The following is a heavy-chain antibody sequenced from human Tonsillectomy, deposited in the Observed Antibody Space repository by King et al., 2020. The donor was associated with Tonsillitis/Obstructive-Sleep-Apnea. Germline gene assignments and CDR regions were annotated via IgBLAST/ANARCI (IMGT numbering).Heavy chain of an antibody. CDR2: IYNSGSN. Sequence: VQLQESGPGLVKPSETLSLTCTVSGASVSSGNYYWSWIRQPPGKGLEWIGYIYNSGSNNYNPSLKSRVTISVDTSKNQFSLKLSSVTAADTAVYYCARGSIVVVAAGDYWGQGTLVTVSS. CDR3: ARGSIVVVAAGDY. J-gene: IGHJ4*02. V-gene: IGHV4-61*01. D-gene: IGHD2-15*01. CDR1: GASVSSGNYY.